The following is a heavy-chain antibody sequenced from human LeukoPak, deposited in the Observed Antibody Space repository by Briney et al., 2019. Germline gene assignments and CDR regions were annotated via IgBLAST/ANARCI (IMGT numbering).Heavy chain of an antibody. CDR2: ISAYNGNT. CDR1: GYTFTSYG. CDR3: ARDRLTMVRGVIGY. J-gene: IGHJ4*02. Sequence: GASVKVSCKASGYTFTSYGISWVRQAPGQGLEWMGWISAYNGNTSYAQKLQGRVTMTTDTSTSTAYMELRSLRSDDTAVYYCARDRLTMVRGVIGYWGQGTLVTVSS. V-gene: IGHV1-18*01. D-gene: IGHD3-10*01.